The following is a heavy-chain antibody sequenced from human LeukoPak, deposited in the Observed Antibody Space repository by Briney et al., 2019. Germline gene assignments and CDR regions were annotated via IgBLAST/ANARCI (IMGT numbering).Heavy chain of an antibody. J-gene: IGHJ6*03. D-gene: IGHD4-11*01. V-gene: IGHV3-48*01. Sequence: PGGSLRLSCAASGFTFSSHSMNWVRQAPGKGLEWVSYISSSSSTIYCADSVRGRFTISRDNAKNSLYLQMNSLRAEDTAVYYCARGDTVTTNYYYYYMDVWGRGTTVTVSS. CDR2: ISSSSSTI. CDR3: ARGDTVTTNYYYYYMDV. CDR1: GFTFSSHS.